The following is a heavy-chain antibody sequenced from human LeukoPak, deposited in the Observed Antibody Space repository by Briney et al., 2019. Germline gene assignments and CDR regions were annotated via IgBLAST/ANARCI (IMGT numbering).Heavy chain of an antibody. CDR1: GGTFSSYA. J-gene: IGHJ4*02. CDR3: ARDTAMVFDY. CDR2: IIPIFGTA. V-gene: IGHV1-69*06. Sequence: SVKVSCKASGGTFSSYAISWVRQAPGQGLEWMGGIIPIFGTANYAQKFQGRVTITADKSMSTAYMELSSLRSEDTAVYYCARDTAMVFDYWGQGTLVTVSS. D-gene: IGHD5-18*01.